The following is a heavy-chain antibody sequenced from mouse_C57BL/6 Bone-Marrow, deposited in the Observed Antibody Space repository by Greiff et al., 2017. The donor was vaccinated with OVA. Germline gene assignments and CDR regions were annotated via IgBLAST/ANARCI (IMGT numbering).Heavy chain of an antibody. CDR2: ISSGGDYI. Sequence: EVKVVESGEGLVKPGGSLKLSCAASGFTFSSYAMSWVRQTPEKRLEWVAYISSGGDYIYYADTVKGRFTISRDNARNTLYLQMSSLKSEDTAMYYCTRGGGTVDYFDYWGQGTTLTVSS. D-gene: IGHD1-1*01. CDR3: TRGGGTVDYFDY. J-gene: IGHJ2*01. V-gene: IGHV5-9-1*02. CDR1: GFTFSSYA.